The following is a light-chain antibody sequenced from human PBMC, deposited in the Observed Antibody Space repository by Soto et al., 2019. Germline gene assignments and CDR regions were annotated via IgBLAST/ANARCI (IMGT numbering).Light chain of an antibody. CDR1: SSDVGGYNY. J-gene: IGLJ2*01. V-gene: IGLV2-11*01. CDR3: CSYVGSSTFL. CDR2: GVN. Sequence: QSALTQPASVSGSPGQSITISCTGTSSDVGGYNYVSWYQQHPDKAPKLMIYGVNKRPSGVPDRFSASKSGNTASLTISGLQAEDEADYYCCSYVGSSTFLFGGGTKLTVL.